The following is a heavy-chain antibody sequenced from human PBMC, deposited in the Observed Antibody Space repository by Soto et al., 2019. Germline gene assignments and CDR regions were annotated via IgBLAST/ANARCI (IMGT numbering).Heavy chain of an antibody. CDR3: ARTGGSGSYRSTQFDY. D-gene: IGHD3-10*01. CDR1: GGSISSYY. J-gene: IGHJ4*02. CDR2: IYYSGST. Sequence: SETLSLTCTVSGGSISSYYWSWIRQPPGKGLEWIGYIYYSGSTNYNPSLKSRVTISVDTSKNQFSLKLSSVTAADTAVCYCARTGGSGSYRSTQFDYWGQGTLVTVSS. V-gene: IGHV4-59*01.